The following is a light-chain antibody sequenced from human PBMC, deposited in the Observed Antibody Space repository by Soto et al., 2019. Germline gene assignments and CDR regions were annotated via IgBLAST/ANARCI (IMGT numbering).Light chain of an antibody. CDR3: QQYNNWPQT. J-gene: IGKJ1*01. CDR1: QSVSSN. Sequence: EIVMTQSPATLSVSPGERATLSCRASQSVSSNLAWYQQKPGQAPRLLIYGASTRATGIPARFSGSRSGTEFTLTISSLQSEDFAVYYGQQYNNWPQTFGQGTKVEIK. V-gene: IGKV3-15*01. CDR2: GAS.